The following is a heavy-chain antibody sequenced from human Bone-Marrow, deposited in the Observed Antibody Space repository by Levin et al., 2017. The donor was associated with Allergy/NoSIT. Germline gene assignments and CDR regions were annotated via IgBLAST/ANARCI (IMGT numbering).Heavy chain of an antibody. CDR1: GILFSSYD. Sequence: GESLKISCAASGILFSSYDMNWVRQAPGKGLEWVSSISAGGNYIYYADSVKGRFTISRDNAKHSLFLQMNSLRAEDTAVYYCASCAMYHYDRSAFDYFYYAMDVWGQGTTVTVSS. D-gene: IGHD3-22*01. CDR2: ISAGGNYI. V-gene: IGHV3-21*01. CDR3: ASCAMYHYDRSAFDYFYYAMDV. J-gene: IGHJ6*02.